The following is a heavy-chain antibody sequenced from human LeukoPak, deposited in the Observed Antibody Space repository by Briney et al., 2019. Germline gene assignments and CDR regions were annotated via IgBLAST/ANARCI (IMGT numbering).Heavy chain of an antibody. CDR3: ARDQTAANWYFDL. Sequence: PSETLSLTCSVSGGSISSSSYYWGWIRQPPGKGLEWIGSIYYSGSTDYNPSLKSRVAISIDTSKNQLSLRLSSVTAADTAVYYCARDQTAANWYFDLWGPGTLVTVSS. J-gene: IGHJ2*01. V-gene: IGHV4-39*07. CDR2: IYYSGST. D-gene: IGHD2-15*01. CDR1: GGSISSSSYY.